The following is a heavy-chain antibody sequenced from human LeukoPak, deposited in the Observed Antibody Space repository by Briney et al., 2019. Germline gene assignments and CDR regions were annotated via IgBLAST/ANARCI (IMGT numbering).Heavy chain of an antibody. J-gene: IGHJ4*02. D-gene: IGHD7-27*01. Sequence: GGSLRLSCAASGFTVSSNYMSWVRQAPGKGLEWVSAISGSGGSTYYADSVKGRFTISRDNSKNTLYLQMNSLRAEDTAVYYCAKDRVWGLYYFDYWGQGTLVTVSS. V-gene: IGHV3-23*01. CDR1: GFTVSSNY. CDR3: AKDRVWGLYYFDY. CDR2: ISGSGGST.